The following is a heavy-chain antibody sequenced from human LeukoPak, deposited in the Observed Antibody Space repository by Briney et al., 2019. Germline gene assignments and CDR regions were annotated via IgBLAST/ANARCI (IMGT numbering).Heavy chain of an antibody. Sequence: PGGSLRLSCAASRFTFSSYWMSWVRQAPGKGLEWVANIKQDGSEKYYVDSVKGRFTISRDNAKNSLYLQLNSLRAEDTAVYYCARARSGYDFDYWGQGTLVTVSS. CDR1: RFTFSSYW. D-gene: IGHD5-12*01. CDR2: IKQDGSEK. J-gene: IGHJ4*02. V-gene: IGHV3-7*03. CDR3: ARARSGYDFDY.